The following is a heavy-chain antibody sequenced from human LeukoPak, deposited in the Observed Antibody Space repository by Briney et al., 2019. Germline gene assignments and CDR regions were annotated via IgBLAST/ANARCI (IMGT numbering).Heavy chain of an antibody. V-gene: IGHV3-64*01. CDR1: GFTFTTYT. J-gene: IGHJ4*02. CDR3: ARERAFYYFDY. CDR2: VVGNGGTT. Sequence: GGSLRLSCAASGFTFTTYTIHWVRQAPGKGLEYVSAVVGNGGTTYYANSEKGRFTISGDNSKNTVYLQMGSLRAEDTAVYYCARERAFYYFDYWGQGALVTVSS.